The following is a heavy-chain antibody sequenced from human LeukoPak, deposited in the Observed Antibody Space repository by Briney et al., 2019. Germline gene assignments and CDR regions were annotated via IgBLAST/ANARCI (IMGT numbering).Heavy chain of an antibody. CDR2: ISWDGGST. D-gene: IGHD3-22*01. CDR1: GFTFDDYT. V-gene: IGHV3-43*01. Sequence: GGSLILSCAASGFTFDDYTMHWVRQAPGKGLEWVSLISWDGGSTYYADSVKGRFTISRDNSKNSLYLQMNSLRTEDTALYYCAKDALSYDSSGYYTLWFDYWGQGTLVTVSS. CDR3: AKDALSYDSSGYYTLWFDY. J-gene: IGHJ4*02.